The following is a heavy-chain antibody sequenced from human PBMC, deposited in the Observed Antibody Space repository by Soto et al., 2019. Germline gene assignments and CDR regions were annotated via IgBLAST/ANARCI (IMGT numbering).Heavy chain of an antibody. CDR1: GFTFSSYA. D-gene: IGHD2-2*01. CDR3: AGKYCSSTSCSGYYYYGMDV. J-gene: IGHJ6*02. V-gene: IGHV3-64*01. Sequence: QPGGSLRLYCAASGFTFSSYAMHWVRQAPGKGLEYVSAISSNGGSTYYANSVKGRFTISRDNSKNTLYLQMGSLRAEDMAVYYCAGKYCSSTSCSGYYYYGMDVWGQGTTVTVSS. CDR2: ISSNGGST.